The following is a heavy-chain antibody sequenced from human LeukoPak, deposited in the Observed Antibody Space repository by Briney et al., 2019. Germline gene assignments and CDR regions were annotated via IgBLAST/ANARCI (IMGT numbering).Heavy chain of an antibody. CDR3: ARVPYYYYGMDV. CDR2: INHSGST. CDR1: GGSFSGYY. Sequence: SETLSLTCAVCGGSFSGYYWSWIRQPPGKGLEWIGEINHSGSTNYNPSLKSRVTISVDTSKNQFSLKLSSVTAADTAVYYCARVPYYYYGMDVWGQGTTVTVSS. J-gene: IGHJ6*02. V-gene: IGHV4-34*01.